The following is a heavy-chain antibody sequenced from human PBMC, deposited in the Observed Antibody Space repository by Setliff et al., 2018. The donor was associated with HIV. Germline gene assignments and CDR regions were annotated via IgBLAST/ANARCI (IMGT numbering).Heavy chain of an antibody. Sequence: LSLTCTVSGGSISSGSYYWTWLRQPPGKGLEWIGGISHRGSTNYNPSLTSRVTISVDTSKNQFSLKLSSVNAADTAVYYCARVLEQVVSDYWGQGTLVTVSS. V-gene: IGHV4-39*07. CDR3: ARVLEQVVSDY. D-gene: IGHD6-6*01. J-gene: IGHJ4*02. CDR2: ISHRGST. CDR1: GGSISSGSYY.